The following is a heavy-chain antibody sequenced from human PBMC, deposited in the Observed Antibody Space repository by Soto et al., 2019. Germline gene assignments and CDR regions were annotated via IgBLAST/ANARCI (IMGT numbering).Heavy chain of an antibody. CDR3: ASSLSATPGEP. CDR1: GFSISNYW. V-gene: IGHV3-7*05. CDR2: IKQDASEK. J-gene: IGHJ5*02. D-gene: IGHD2-21*01. Sequence: EVQLVESGGGLVQSGGSLRLSCAATGFSISNYWMSWVRQGPGKGPEWVANIKQDASEKYYVDSVKGRFTISRDNAENSLYLQMPALRAEDPAVYHCASSLSATPGEPWGQGTLVTVSS.